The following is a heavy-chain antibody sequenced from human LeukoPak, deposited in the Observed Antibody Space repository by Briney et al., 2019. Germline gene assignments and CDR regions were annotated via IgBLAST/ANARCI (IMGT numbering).Heavy chain of an antibody. CDR3: ARGVYSYGYGY. D-gene: IGHD5-18*01. J-gene: IGHJ4*02. Sequence: SETLSLTCAVYGGSFSGYYWSWIRQPPGKGLEWIGEINHSGSTNYNPSLKSRVTISVDTSKNQFSLKLSSVTAADTAVYYCARGVYSYGYGYWGQGTLVTVSS. CDR2: INHSGST. CDR1: GGSFSGYY. V-gene: IGHV4-34*01.